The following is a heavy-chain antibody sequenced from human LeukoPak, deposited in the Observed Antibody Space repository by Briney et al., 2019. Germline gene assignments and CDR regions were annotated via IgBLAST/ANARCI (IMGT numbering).Heavy chain of an antibody. Sequence: GGSLRLSCAASGFTFSSYAMSWVRQAPGKGPEWVSAISGSGGSTYYADSVKGRFTISRDNSKNTLYLQMNSLRAEDTGVYYCAKMMVRGVITFSYWGQGTLVTVSS. V-gene: IGHV3-23*01. CDR1: GFTFSSYA. CDR2: ISGSGGST. J-gene: IGHJ4*02. D-gene: IGHD3-10*01. CDR3: AKMMVRGVITFSY.